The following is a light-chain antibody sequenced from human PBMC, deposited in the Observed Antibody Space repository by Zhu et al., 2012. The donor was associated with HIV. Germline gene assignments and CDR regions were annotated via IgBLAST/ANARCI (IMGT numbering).Light chain of an antibody. CDR2: RAS. CDR3: QKYDSAPRT. J-gene: IGKJ1*01. Sequence: DIQMTQSPSSLSASVGDRVTITCRASQSFNDYLAWYQVKPGKSPRLLIYRASTLQPTIPSRFSGSGSGTDFTLTISSLQPEDFATYYCQKYDSAPRTFGQGTKVEIK. CDR1: QSFNDY. V-gene: IGKV1-27*01.